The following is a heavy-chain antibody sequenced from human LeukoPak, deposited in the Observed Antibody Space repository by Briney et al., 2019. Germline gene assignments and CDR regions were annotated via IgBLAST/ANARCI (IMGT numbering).Heavy chain of an antibody. CDR3: ARSYSGSYPDPFDY. CDR1: GGSISSYY. Sequence: SETLSLTCTVSGGSISSYYWSWIRQPPGKGLEWIGYIYYSGSTNYNPSLKSRVTISVDTSKNQFSLKLSSVTAEDTAVYYCARSYSGSYPDPFDYWGQGTLVTVSS. J-gene: IGHJ4*02. D-gene: IGHD1-26*01. V-gene: IGHV4-59*01. CDR2: IYYSGST.